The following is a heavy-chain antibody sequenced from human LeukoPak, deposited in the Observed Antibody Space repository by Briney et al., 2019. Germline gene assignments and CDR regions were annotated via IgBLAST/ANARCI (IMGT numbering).Heavy chain of an antibody. CDR1: GGTFISYT. CDR3: ARDSLPGYGDIDY. V-gene: IGHV1-69*04. CDR2: IIPILGIP. J-gene: IGHJ4*02. D-gene: IGHD2-21*02. Sequence: SXKVSCKASGGTFISYTISWVRQAPGQGREWRASIIPILGIPNYAQQFQGRVTITAAKSTSTAYMELSSLRSEDTAVYYCARDSLPGYGDIDYWGQGTLVTVSS.